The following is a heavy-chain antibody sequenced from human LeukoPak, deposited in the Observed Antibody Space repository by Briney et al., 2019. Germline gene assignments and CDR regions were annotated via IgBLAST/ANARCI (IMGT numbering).Heavy chain of an antibody. V-gene: IGHV3-23*01. D-gene: IGHD3-22*01. CDR1: GFTFRTYG. J-gene: IGHJ4*02. CDR2: ISGSGGDT. Sequence: GGTLRLSCAASGFTFRTYGMSWVRQAPGKGVEWVSGISGSGGDTYYADSVKGRFTISGDNSKNTLYLQMTSLRAGDTAVYYCASTGYYDSSGYYYFDYWGQGTLVTVSS. CDR3: ASTGYYDSSGYYYFDY.